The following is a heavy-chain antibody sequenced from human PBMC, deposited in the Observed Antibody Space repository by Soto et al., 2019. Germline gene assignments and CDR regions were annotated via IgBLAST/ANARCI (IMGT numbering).Heavy chain of an antibody. CDR1: GLTISGKKY. Sequence: DVQLVESGGGLIQPGESLRLSCAAFGLTISGKKYVAWVRQAPGKGLEWVSRINNDGRGTSYADSVKGRFTISRDNAKNTLYLQMNSLRAEDTAVYYCTRRNRLYYTSEYWGQGTLVTVSS. CDR2: INNDGRGT. V-gene: IGHV3-74*02. D-gene: IGHD1-26*01. J-gene: IGHJ4*02. CDR3: TRRNRLYYTSEY.